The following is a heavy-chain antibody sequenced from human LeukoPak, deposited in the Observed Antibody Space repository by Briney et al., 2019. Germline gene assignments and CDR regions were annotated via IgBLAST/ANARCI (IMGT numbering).Heavy chain of an antibody. V-gene: IGHV4-34*01. D-gene: IGHD3-22*01. CDR2: INHSGST. CDR1: GGSFGGYY. CDR3: ARRSVPDRSGSDPLKSYYYMDV. Sequence: PSETLSLTCAVYGGSFGGYYWSWIRQPPGKGLEWIGEINHSGSTNYNPSLKSRVTISVDTSKNQFSLKLSSVTAADTAVYYGARRSVPDRSGSDPLKSYYYMDVWGKGTTVTISS. J-gene: IGHJ6*03.